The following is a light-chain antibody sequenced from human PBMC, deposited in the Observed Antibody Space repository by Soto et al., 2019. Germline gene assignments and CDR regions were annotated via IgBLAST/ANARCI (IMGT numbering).Light chain of an antibody. CDR2: TAS. V-gene: IGKV1-27*01. Sequence: DIQMTQSPSSLSASVGDRVTITCRASHDISTFLAWYQQKPGKVPKLLIYTASTLQSGVPSLFSGSGSGTDFTLTISSLQPEDVATYYCQKYNSAPWPCGQGTKV. CDR1: HDISTF. CDR3: QKYNSAPWP. J-gene: IGKJ1*01.